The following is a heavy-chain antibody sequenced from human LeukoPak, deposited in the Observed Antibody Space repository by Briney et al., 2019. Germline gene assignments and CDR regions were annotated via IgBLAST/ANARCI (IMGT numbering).Heavy chain of an antibody. CDR3: TSTGPQSPYYFEY. J-gene: IGHJ4*02. D-gene: IGHD4-11*01. Sequence: PGGSLRLSCTASGFTFGDYAMSWVRQAPGKGLEWVGFIRSKAYGGTTEYAASVKGRFSISRDDSKSIAYLQMNSLQTEDTAMYFCTSTGPQSPYYFEYWGQGTLVTVSS. V-gene: IGHV3-49*04. CDR2: IRSKAYGGTT. CDR1: GFTFGDYA.